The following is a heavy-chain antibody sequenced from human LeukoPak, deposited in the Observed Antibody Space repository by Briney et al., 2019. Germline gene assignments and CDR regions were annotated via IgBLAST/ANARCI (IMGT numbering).Heavy chain of an antibody. D-gene: IGHD3-10*01. CDR3: AREVSRGGSALDY. J-gene: IGHJ4*02. V-gene: IGHV3-30*04. CDR2: ISYDGSNK. Sequence: PGGSLRLSRAASGFTFSSYAMHWVRQAPGKGLEWVAVISYDGSNKYYADSVKGRFTISRDNSKNTLYLQMNSLRAEDTAVYYCAREVSRGGSALDYWGQGTLVTVSS. CDR1: GFTFSSYA.